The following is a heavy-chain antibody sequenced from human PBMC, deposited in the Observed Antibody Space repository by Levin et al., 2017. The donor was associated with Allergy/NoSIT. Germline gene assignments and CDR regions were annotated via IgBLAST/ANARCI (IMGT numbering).Heavy chain of an antibody. D-gene: IGHD3-10*01. CDR1: GYTFTSYW. CDR3: AGTTSFGELSYALDV. J-gene: IGHJ6*02. V-gene: IGHV5-51*01. Sequence: HGESLKISCKGSGYTFTSYWIGWVRQMPGKGLEWMGIIYPGDSDTRYSPSFQGQVTISADRSISTAYLQWSSLKSSDTAMYYCAGTTSFGELSYALDVWGQGTTVIVSS. CDR2: IYPGDSDT.